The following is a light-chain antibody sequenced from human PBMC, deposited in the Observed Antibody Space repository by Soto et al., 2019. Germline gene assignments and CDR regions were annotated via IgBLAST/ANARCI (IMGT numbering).Light chain of an antibody. CDR3: QVWDRSSYQVV. V-gene: IGLV3-21*04. CDR2: YDS. Sequence: SYELTQPPSVSVAPGKTAKISCGGNNIGGKSVHWYQQKAGQAPMLVISYDSDRPSGIPERFSGSNSGNTATLTISRVEAGDEADYHCQVWDRSSYQVVFGGGTKLTVL. CDR1: NIGGKS. J-gene: IGLJ2*01.